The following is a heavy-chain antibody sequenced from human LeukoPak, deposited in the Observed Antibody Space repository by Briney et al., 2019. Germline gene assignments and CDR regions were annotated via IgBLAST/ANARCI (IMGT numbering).Heavy chain of an antibody. V-gene: IGHV1-18*01. CDR2: ISGYNDNT. Sequence: GASVKVSFKASGYTFSIYGIIWGRQAPGQGLEWMGWISGYNDNTKYAQKLQGRITMTIDTSTTTVWMELKSLTSDDTAVYYCARDHGDYQTFDYWGQGTLVTVSS. J-gene: IGHJ4*02. CDR1: GYTFSIYG. D-gene: IGHD4-17*01. CDR3: ARDHGDYQTFDY.